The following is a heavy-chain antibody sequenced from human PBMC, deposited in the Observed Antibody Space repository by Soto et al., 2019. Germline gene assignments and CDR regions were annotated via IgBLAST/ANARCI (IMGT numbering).Heavy chain of an antibody. D-gene: IGHD3-3*01. CDR1: GFTFSSYS. V-gene: IGHV3-21*01. Sequence: GGSLRLSCAASGFTFSSYSMNWVRQAPAKGLEWVSSISSSSSYIYYADPVKGRFTISRDNAKNSLYLQMNSLRAEDPAVYYCAGDRSGITIFGVVRYGMDVWGRGTTGTISS. CDR3: AGDRSGITIFGVVRYGMDV. CDR2: ISSSSSYI. J-gene: IGHJ6*02.